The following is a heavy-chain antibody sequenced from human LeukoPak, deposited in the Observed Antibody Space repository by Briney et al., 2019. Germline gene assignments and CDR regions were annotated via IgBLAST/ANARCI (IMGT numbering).Heavy chain of an antibody. CDR1: GFTFSSYS. Sequence: GGSLRLSCAASGFTFSSYSMNWVRQAPGKGLEWISYIWDSSRALYYADSVKGRFTISRDNAKNSLYLQMNSLRAEDTAVYYCARSYSSSRGTFDYWGQGTLVIVSS. J-gene: IGHJ4*02. CDR3: ARSYSSSRGTFDY. D-gene: IGHD6-6*01. V-gene: IGHV3-48*01. CDR2: IWDSSRAL.